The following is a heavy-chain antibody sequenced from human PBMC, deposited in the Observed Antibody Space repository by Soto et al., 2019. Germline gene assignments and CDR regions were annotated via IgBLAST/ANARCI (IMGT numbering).Heavy chain of an antibody. CDR3: VRKGIDYLHGLVYV. J-gene: IGHJ6*01. CDR1: SGPSSSHN. CDR2: VYYTGGP. Sequence: QVQVQQSGPGLVKPSETLFLTCTVSSGPSSSHNWGWIRQPPGRGLEWIGYVYYTGGPSYNPSLKRRGTRSADPAATPSPWTRSCVAAADTAVYYCVRKGIDYLHGLVYVWGQGTTCSVSS. D-gene: IGHD1-26*01. V-gene: IGHV4-59*11.